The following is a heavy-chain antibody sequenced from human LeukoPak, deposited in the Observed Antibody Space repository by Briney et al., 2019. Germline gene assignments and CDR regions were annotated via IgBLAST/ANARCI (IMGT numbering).Heavy chain of an antibody. CDR2: IGSSGGST. D-gene: IGHD5-24*01. V-gene: IGHV3-23*01. J-gene: IGHJ3*01. Sequence: PGGSLRLSCAASGFNFITAAMTWVRQAPAKGLEWVSLIGSSGGSTYYADSVKGRFTISRDNFNHTLSLQMNSLRVEDTAIYYCVKDIQLSTWGLGTMVTVSS. CDR1: GFNFITAA. CDR3: VKDIQLST.